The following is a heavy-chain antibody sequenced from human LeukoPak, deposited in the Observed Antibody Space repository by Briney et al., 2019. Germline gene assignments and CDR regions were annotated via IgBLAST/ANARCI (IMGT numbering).Heavy chain of an antibody. CDR2: VRGNGGSA. V-gene: IGHV3-23*01. Sequence: GVSLRLSCAASGLSFSNYAMSWVRQAPGDGLEWASGVRGNGGSAYYADSVKGRYTISRDNSKDTLYLQMNSLRAEDSVIYCCANRLLYDTSGSYSYHFDDCGQGTLLTVSS. D-gene: IGHD3-22*01. CDR3: ANRLLYDTSGSYSYHFDD. J-gene: IGHJ4*02. CDR1: GLSFSNYA.